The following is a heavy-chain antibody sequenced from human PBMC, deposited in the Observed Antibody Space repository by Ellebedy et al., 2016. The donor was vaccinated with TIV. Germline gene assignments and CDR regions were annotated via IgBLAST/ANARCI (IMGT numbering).Heavy chain of an antibody. V-gene: IGHV4-4*02. J-gene: IGHJ6*02. CDR3: ARILTGYYNQYYDGMGV. Sequence: SETLSLTXAVSGASISSNNWWSWVRQPPGNGLEWIGDMFHTGRTIYNPSLKSRVTISVEKSKNQFSLLLRSVTAADTAIYYCARILTGYYNQYYDGMGVWGQGTTVTVSS. CDR1: GASISSNNW. D-gene: IGHD3-9*01. CDR2: MFHTGRT.